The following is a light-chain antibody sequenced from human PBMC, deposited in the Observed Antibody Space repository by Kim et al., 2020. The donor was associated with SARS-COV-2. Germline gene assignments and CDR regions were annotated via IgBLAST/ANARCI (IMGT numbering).Light chain of an antibody. CDR3: MQTLQTPVH. CDR1: QSLLHSNGYNY. V-gene: IGKV2-28*01. CDR2: LGS. J-gene: IGKJ2*01. Sequence: DIVMTQSPLSLPVTPGEPASMSCRSSQSLLHSNGYNYLDWYLQKPGQSPQLLIYLGSNRASGVPDRFSGSGSGTDFQLKISRVEADDVGIYYCMQTLQTPVHFGQGTKLEIK.